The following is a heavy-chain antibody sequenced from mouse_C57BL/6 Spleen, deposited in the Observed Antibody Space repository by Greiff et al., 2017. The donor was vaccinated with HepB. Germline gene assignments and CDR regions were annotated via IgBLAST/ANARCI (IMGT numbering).Heavy chain of an antibody. CDR3: ARGLYDGSPMDY. CDR2: ISYDGSN. Sequence: EVKLMESGPGLVKPSQSLSLTCSVTGYSITSGYYWNWIRQFPGNKLEWMGYISYDGSNNYNPSLKNRISITRDTSKNQFFLKLNSVTTEDTATYYCARGLYDGSPMDYWGQGTSVTVSS. CDR1: GYSITSGYY. D-gene: IGHD2-3*01. V-gene: IGHV3-6*01. J-gene: IGHJ4*01.